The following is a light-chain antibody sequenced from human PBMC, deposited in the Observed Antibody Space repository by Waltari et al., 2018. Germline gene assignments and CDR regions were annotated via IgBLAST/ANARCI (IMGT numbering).Light chain of an antibody. J-gene: IGKJ1*01. CDR1: QSVVTN. Sequence: DIVMTQSPATLSVSPGETATLSCRASQSVVTNVAWYQQKPGQAPRLLIYSASTRATGIPARFSGSGSGTEFTLSISSLQSEDFAVYYCKQYNNWLTWTFGQGTKVEIK. CDR3: KQYNNWLTWT. CDR2: SAS. V-gene: IGKV3-15*01.